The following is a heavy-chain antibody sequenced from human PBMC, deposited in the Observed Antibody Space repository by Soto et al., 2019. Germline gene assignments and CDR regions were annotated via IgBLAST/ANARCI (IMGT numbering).Heavy chain of an antibody. CDR1: GDSINNGYW. Sequence: QVQLQESGPGLVKPSGTLSLTCGVSGDSINNGYWWTWVRQPPGKGLEWIGEKHHSGSTNYNLSPKGRVSVSLDKSKNQFSLNLSSVTAADTAVYFCASSSGWWRLDVWGQGTTVTVSS. D-gene: IGHD6-19*01. J-gene: IGHJ6*02. CDR2: KHHSGST. CDR3: ASSSGWWRLDV. V-gene: IGHV4-4*02.